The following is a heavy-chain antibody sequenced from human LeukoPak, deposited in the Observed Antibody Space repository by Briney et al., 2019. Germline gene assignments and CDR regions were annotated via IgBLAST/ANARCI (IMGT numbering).Heavy chain of an antibody. J-gene: IGHJ4*02. Sequence: GGSLRLSCAASGFTFSSYAMHWVRQAPGKGLEWVAVISYDGSNKYYADSVKGRFTISRDNSKNTLYLQMNSLRAEDTAVYYCARGSQGYDFWSGYYTDYWGQGTLVTVSS. V-gene: IGHV3-30*04. CDR2: ISYDGSNK. CDR3: ARGSQGYDFWSGYYTDY. D-gene: IGHD3-3*01. CDR1: GFTFSSYA.